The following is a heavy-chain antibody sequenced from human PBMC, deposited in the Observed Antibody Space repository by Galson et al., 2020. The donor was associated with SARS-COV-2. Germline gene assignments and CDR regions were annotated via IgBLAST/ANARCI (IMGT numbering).Heavy chain of an antibody. V-gene: IGHV4-4*07. CDR3: ATETVAGSNYNWFDP. CDR1: GGSISSYY. D-gene: IGHD6-19*01. J-gene: IGHJ5*02. CDR2: IYTSGST. Sequence: SETLSLTCTVSGGSISSYYWSWIRQPAGKGLEWIGRIYTSGSTNYNPSLKSRVTMSVDTSKNQFSLKLSSVTAADTAVYYCATETVAGSNYNWFDPWGQGTLVTVSS.